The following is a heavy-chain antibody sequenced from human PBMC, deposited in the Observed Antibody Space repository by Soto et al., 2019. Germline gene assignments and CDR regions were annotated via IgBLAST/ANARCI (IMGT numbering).Heavy chain of an antibody. D-gene: IGHD4-4*01. CDR1: GFTFSSPW. J-gene: IGHJ4*02. CDR3: ATYSNSGPFDD. CDR2: IKSKTDGGTT. Sequence: GGSLRLSCAGSGFTFSSPWMSWVRQAPGRGLEWVGRIKSKTDGGTTDYAAPVNGRFTISRDDSKNTLYLQMDSLKTEDTGIYYGATYSNSGPFDDWGQGTLVTVSS. V-gene: IGHV3-15*01.